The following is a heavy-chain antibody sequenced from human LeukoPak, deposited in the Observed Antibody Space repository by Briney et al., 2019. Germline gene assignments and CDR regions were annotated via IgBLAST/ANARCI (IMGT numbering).Heavy chain of an antibody. Sequence: SETLSLTCTVSGVSIRSSSFYWGWIRQPPGKGLEWIGSIYYSGSTYYRPSLKSRVTISVDTSKNQFSLKLSSVTAADTAVYYCARWAYSTDWHQYFDKWGQGTLVTVPS. J-gene: IGHJ4*02. V-gene: IGHV4-39*07. CDR1: GVSIRSSSFY. CDR3: ARWAYSTDWHQYFDK. D-gene: IGHD6-19*01. CDR2: IYYSGST.